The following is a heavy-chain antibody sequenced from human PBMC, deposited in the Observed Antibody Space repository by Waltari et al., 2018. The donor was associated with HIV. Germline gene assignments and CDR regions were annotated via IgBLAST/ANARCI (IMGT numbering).Heavy chain of an antibody. CDR3: ARGGGLLGAFDI. J-gene: IGHJ3*02. Sequence: EVQLVESGGGLVQPGGSLRLSCAASGFPLSSSWMPWVRQAPGNGLVLVSRNNSDGSSTSYADSVKGRFTIARDNAKNTLYLQMNSLRAEDTAVYYCARGGGLLGAFDIWGQGTMVTVSS. CDR1: GFPLSSSW. V-gene: IGHV3-74*01. CDR2: NNSDGSST. D-gene: IGHD2-15*01.